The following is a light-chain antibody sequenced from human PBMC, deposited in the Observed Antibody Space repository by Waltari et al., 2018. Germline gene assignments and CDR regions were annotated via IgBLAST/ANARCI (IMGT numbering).Light chain of an antibody. CDR2: KAS. CDR1: QSISSG. J-gene: IGKJ1*01. V-gene: IGKV1-5*03. Sequence: DIQMTQSPSTLSASVGDRVTITCRASQSISSGLAWYQQKPGKAPKLLIYKASSLESGVPSRFSGSGSGTEFTLTISSLQPDDFATHYCQQYNSYSRAFGQGTKVEIK. CDR3: QQYNSYSRA.